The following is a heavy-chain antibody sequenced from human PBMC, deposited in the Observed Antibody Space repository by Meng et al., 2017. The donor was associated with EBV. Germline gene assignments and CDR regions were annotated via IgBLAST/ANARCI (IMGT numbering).Heavy chain of an antibody. CDR1: GFSLSTSGVG. J-gene: IGHJ5*02. CDR2: IYWDDDK. D-gene: IGHD6-13*01. Sequence: HITLKDAGPPLVKPTQTLTLTCTFSGFSLSTSGVGVGWIRQPPGKALEWLALIYWDDDKRYSPSLKSRLTITKDTSKNQVVLTMTNMDPVDTATYYCAHRRDEYSSSWYGWFDPWGQGTLVTVSS. V-gene: IGHV2-5*02. CDR3: AHRRDEYSSSWYGWFDP.